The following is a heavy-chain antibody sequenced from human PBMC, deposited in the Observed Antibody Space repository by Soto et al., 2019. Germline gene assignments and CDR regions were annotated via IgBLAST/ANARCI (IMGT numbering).Heavy chain of an antibody. CDR2: ISAYNGNT. CDR3: ARIVVPAAAEYSSSRYYYYGMDV. J-gene: IGHJ6*02. D-gene: IGHD2-2*01. V-gene: IGHV1-18*01. Sequence: QVQLVQSGAEVKKPGASVKVSCKASGYTFTSYGISWVRQAPGQGLEWMGWISAYNGNTNYAQKLQGRVTMTTDTSTSTAYMELRSLRSDDTAVDYCARIVVPAAAEYSSSRYYYYGMDVWGQGTTVTVSS. CDR1: GYTFTSYG.